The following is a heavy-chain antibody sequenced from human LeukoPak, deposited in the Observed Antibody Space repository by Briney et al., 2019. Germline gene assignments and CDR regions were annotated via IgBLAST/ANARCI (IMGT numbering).Heavy chain of an antibody. V-gene: IGHV1-2*02. D-gene: IGHD3-22*01. J-gene: IGHJ4*02. CDR2: INPNSGGT. CDR1: GYTFTDYY. CDR3: ARDERYDSSGYPFDY. Sequence: GASVKVSCKASGYTFTDYYMHWVRRAPGQGLEWMGWINPNSGGTNYAQKFQGRVTMTRDTSISTAYMELSRLRSDDTAVYYCARDERYDSSGYPFDYWGQGTLVTVSS.